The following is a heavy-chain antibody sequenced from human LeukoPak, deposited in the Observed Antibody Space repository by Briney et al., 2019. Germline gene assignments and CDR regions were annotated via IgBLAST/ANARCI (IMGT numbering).Heavy chain of an antibody. D-gene: IGHD1-26*01. CDR2: IYYSGST. J-gene: IGHJ3*02. CDR3: ARGWTGSYYLAGGLSAFDI. Sequence: SETLSLTCTVSGGSISSSSYYWGWIRQPPGKGLEWIGSIYYSGSTYYNPSLKSRVTISVDTSKNQFSLKLSSVAAADTAVYYCARGWTGSYYLAGGLSAFDIWGQGTMVTVSS. V-gene: IGHV4-39*01. CDR1: GGSISSSSYY.